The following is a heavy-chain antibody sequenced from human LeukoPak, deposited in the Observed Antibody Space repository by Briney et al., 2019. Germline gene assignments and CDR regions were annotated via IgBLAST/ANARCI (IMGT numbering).Heavy chain of an antibody. V-gene: IGHV1-24*01. CDR2: FDREDGET. CDR3: ATDGGTYSGSYHFDY. Sequence: ASVKVSCKVSGYTLTELSMHWVRQAPGKGLEWMGGFDREDGETIYAQKFQGRVTMTEDTSTDTAYMELSSLRSEDTAVYYCATDGGTYSGSYHFDYWGQGTLVTVSS. J-gene: IGHJ4*02. CDR1: GYTLTELS. D-gene: IGHD1-26*01.